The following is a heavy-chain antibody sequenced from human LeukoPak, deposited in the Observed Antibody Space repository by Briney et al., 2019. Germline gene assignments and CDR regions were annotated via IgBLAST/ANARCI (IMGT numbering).Heavy chain of an antibody. J-gene: IGHJ4*02. CDR1: GFPFRRYG. CDR2: IYSNGGST. Sequence: GGALGPSLAASGFPFRRYGMDWVRPAPGEGLEYVSAIYSNGGSTYYSNSVKGRFTISRDNSKNTLFLQMGSLRDEDMAVYYCAGGWYQPDYWGQGTLVTVSS. D-gene: IGHD2-2*01. V-gene: IGHV3-64*01. CDR3: AGGWYQPDY.